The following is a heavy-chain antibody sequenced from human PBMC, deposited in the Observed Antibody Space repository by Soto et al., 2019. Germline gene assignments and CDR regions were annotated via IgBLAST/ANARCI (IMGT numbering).Heavy chain of an antibody. J-gene: IGHJ4*02. CDR1: GLTFSTYW. V-gene: IGHV3-7*01. Sequence: EVQLVESGGGLVQPGGSLRLSCAASGLTFSTYWKSWVRQAPGKGLEWVANIKEDGSEKYYVDSVRGRFTISRDNAKNSLYLQMNSLIAEDTAVYHCARDRRFAYWGQGTLVTVSS. CDR3: ARDRRFAY. CDR2: IKEDGSEK.